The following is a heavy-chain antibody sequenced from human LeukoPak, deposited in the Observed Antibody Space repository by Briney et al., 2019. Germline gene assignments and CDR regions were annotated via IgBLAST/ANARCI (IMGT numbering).Heavy chain of an antibody. Sequence: ASVKGSCKASGYTFTSYDINWVRQATGQGLEWMGWTNPNSGNTGYAQKFQGRVTMTRNTSISTAYMELSSLRSEDTAVYFCARKGPANYYYYYMDVWGKGTTVTVSS. CDR1: GYTFTSYD. D-gene: IGHD2-2*01. J-gene: IGHJ6*03. CDR2: TNPNSGNT. CDR3: ARKGPANYYYYYMDV. V-gene: IGHV1-8*01.